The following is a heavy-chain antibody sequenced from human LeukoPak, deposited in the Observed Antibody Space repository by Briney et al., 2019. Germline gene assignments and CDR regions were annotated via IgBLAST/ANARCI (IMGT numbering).Heavy chain of an antibody. V-gene: IGHV3-15*07. CDR1: GFGFTNVW. CDR2: IKNKDEGEKT. Sequence: PGGSLRLSCAVSGFGFTNVWMNWVRQAPGKGLEWVGRIKNKDEGEKTDYAAPVKGRFTISRDDSKATLFLQMNSLKMEDTAIYYCTTGIDYGGGYWGQGTLVSVSS. CDR3: TTGIDYGGGY. J-gene: IGHJ4*02. D-gene: IGHD3-16*01.